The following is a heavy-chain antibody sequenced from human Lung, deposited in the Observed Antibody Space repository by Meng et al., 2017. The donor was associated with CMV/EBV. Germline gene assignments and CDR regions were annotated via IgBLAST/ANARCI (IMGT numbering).Heavy chain of an antibody. J-gene: IGHJ4*02. CDR1: GFRFSRNG. CDR2: LRSDGSNK. Sequence: GESXKISXAASGFRFSRNGMHWVRQAPGKGLEWVAFLRSDGSNKNYGDSVKGRFTISRDNSKNTLYLQMNSLRVEDTGVYYCAKDNYDFWSFDYWGQGTLVTVSS. V-gene: IGHV3-30*02. CDR3: AKDNYDFWSFDY. D-gene: IGHD3/OR15-3a*01.